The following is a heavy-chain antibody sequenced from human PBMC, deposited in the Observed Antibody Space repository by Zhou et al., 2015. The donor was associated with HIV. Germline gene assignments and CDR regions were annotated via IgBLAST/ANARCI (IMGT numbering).Heavy chain of an antibody. J-gene: IGHJ6*02. Sequence: NLQGRVTMTTDTSTSTAYMELRSLRSDDTAVYYCARSTRGQYYYGMDVWGQGTTVTVSS. CDR3: ARSTRGQYYYGMDV. D-gene: IGHD5/OR15-5a*01. V-gene: IGHV1-18*01.